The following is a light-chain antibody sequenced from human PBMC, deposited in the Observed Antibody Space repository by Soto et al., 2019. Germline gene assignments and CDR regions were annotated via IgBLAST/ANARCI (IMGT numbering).Light chain of an antibody. CDR1: QSVSSN. Sequence: EIVMTQSPATLSVSPGERATLSCRASQSVSSNLAWYQQKPGQAPRLLIYGASTRATGIPARFSGSGSGTELTLTISSLQSEDFAVSYCQQYNNWPRTFGQGPKVEIK. V-gene: IGKV3-15*01. CDR2: GAS. CDR3: QQYNNWPRT. J-gene: IGKJ1*01.